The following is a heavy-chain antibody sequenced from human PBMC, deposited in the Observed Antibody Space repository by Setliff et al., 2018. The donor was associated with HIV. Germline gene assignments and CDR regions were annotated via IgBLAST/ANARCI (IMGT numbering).Heavy chain of an antibody. Sequence: PSETLSLTCAVSGGSISSSNWWTWVRQPPGKGLEWIGEIWHSRSTNYNPSLKSRVTISLDTSKNQFSMKLRSVTAADTAVYYCARLRSELGVFDYWVQGTLVTVS. CDR2: IWHSRST. V-gene: IGHV4-4*02. J-gene: IGHJ4*02. CDR3: ARLRSELGVFDY. CDR1: GGSISSSNW. D-gene: IGHD1-26*01.